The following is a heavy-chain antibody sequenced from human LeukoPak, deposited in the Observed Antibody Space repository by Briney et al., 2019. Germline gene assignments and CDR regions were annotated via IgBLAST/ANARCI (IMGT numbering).Heavy chain of an antibody. Sequence: PGGPLRLSCAASGFTFSSYAMSWVRQAPGKGLEWVSAISGSGGSTYYADSVKGRFTISRDNSKNTLYLQMNSLRAEDTAVYYCAKVDAAGTYYFDYWGQGTLVTVSS. D-gene: IGHD6-13*01. J-gene: IGHJ4*02. V-gene: IGHV3-23*01. CDR3: AKVDAAGTYYFDY. CDR2: ISGSGGST. CDR1: GFTFSSYA.